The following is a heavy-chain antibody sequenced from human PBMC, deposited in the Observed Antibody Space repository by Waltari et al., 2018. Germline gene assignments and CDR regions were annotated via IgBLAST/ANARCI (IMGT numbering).Heavy chain of an antibody. Sequence: QVQLQESGPGLVKPSETLSLTCTVSGYSISSGYYWGWIRQPPGKGLEWIGSIYHSGSTYYNPSLKSRATISVDTSKNQFSLKLSSVTAADTAVYYCARGSSLGCGGDCYWGYYMDVWGKGTTVTVSS. V-gene: IGHV4-38-2*02. J-gene: IGHJ6*03. CDR1: GYSISSGYY. CDR3: ARGSSLGCGGDCYWGYYMDV. D-gene: IGHD2-21*01. CDR2: IYHSGST.